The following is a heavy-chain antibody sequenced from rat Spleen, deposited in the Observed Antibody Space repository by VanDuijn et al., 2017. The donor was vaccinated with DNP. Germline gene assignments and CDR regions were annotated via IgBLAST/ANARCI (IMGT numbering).Heavy chain of an antibody. Sequence: EIQLQESGPGLVKPSQSLSLTCSVTGYTITSGYDWSWIRKFPGNKVEWMGYISYSGSINYNPSLKSRISITRDTSKNQFFLQLNSVTTEDTATYYCAWGSYYFDYWGQGVM. J-gene: IGHJ2*01. CDR1: GYTITSGY. CDR2: ISYSGSI. CDR3: AWGSYYFDY. V-gene: IGHV3-4*01.